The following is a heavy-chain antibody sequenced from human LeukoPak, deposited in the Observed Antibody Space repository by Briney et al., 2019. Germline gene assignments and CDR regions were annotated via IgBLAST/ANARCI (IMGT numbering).Heavy chain of an antibody. CDR3: AKSGGYGLIDY. V-gene: IGHV4-38-2*02. Sequence: PSETLSLTCIVSGYSISSGYYWGWIRQPPGKGLEWIGSIYSSGSTYYNASLQSRVTISIETSKNQISLRLNSVTAADTAMYYCAKSGGYGLIDYWGQGTLVTVSS. D-gene: IGHD1-26*01. J-gene: IGHJ4*02. CDR2: IYSSGST. CDR1: GYSISSGYY.